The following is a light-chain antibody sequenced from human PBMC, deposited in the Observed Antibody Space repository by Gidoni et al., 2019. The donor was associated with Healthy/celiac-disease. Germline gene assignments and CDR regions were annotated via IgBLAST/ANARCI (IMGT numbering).Light chain of an antibody. CDR3: QQYWT. J-gene: IGKJ1*01. CDR1: QDISNY. Sequence: DIQMTQSPSSLSASVGDRVTITCQASQDISNYLNWYQQKPGKAPKLLIYDASNLETGVPSRFSGSGSGTDFTFTISSLQPEDIATYYCQQYWTFGQXTKVEIK. CDR2: DAS. V-gene: IGKV1-33*01.